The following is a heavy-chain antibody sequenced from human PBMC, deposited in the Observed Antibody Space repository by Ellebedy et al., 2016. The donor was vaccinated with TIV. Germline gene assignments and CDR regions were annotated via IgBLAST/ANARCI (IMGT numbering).Heavy chain of an antibody. CDR2: IIPIFGTA. J-gene: IGHJ4*02. CDR1: GGTFSSYA. Sequence: SVKVSCXASGGTFSSYAISWVRQAPGQGLEWMGGIIPIFGTANYAQKFQGRVTITADESTSTAYMELSSLRSEDTAVYYCARDRCGGSCSYFDYWGQGTLVTVSS. CDR3: ARDRCGGSCSYFDY. D-gene: IGHD2-15*01. V-gene: IGHV1-69*13.